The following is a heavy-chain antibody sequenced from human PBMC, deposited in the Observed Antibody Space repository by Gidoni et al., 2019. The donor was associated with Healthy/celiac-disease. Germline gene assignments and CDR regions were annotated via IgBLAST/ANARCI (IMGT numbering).Heavy chain of an antibody. V-gene: IGHV3-66*02. CDR3: ARAPPGQWLAHDY. J-gene: IGHJ4*02. D-gene: IGHD6-19*01. Sequence: EVQLVESGGGLVQPGGSLRLSCAASGFTVSSNYMSWVRQAPGKGLEWVSVIYSGGSTYYADSVKGRFTISRDNSKNTLYLQMNSLRAEDTAVYYCARAPPGQWLAHDYWGQGTLVTVSS. CDR2: IYSGGST. CDR1: GFTVSSNY.